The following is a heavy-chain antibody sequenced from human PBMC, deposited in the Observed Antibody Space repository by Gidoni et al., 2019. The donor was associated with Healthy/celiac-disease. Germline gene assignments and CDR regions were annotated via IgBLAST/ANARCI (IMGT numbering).Heavy chain of an antibody. CDR1: GYTLTELS. V-gene: IGHV1-24*01. Sequence: QVQLVQSGAEVKKPGASVKVSCKVSGYTLTELSMHWVRQAPGKGLEWMGGFDPEDGETIYAQKFQGRVTMTEDTSTDTAYMELSSLRSEDTAVYYCATALVVVPAARPLWAFDIWGQGTMVTVSS. J-gene: IGHJ3*02. D-gene: IGHD2-2*01. CDR3: ATALVVVPAARPLWAFDI. CDR2: FDPEDGET.